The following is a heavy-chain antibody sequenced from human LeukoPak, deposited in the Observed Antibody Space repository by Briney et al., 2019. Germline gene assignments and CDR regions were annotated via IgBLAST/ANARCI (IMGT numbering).Heavy chain of an antibody. V-gene: IGHV4-34*01. CDR3: ARGQYRRDY. CDR2: INHSGST. CDR1: GGSFSGHY. J-gene: IGHJ4*02. D-gene: IGHD2-2*01. Sequence: SETLSLTCAVYGGSFSGHYWSWIRQPPGKGLEWIGEINHSGSTNYNPSLKSRVTISVDTSKNQFSLKLSSVTAADAGVYYCARGQYRRDYWGQGTLVTVSS.